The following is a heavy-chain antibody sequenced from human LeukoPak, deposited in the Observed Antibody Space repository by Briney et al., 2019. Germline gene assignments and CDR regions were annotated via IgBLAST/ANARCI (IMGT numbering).Heavy chain of an antibody. CDR3: AKDPGGSLFDY. CDR1: GFTFSSYG. CDR2: ISYDGSNK. J-gene: IGHJ4*02. Sequence: GGSLRLSCAASGFTFSSYGMHWVRQAPGKGLEWVAVISYDGSNKYYADSVKGRFTISRDNSKNTLYLQMNSLRAEDTAVYYCAKDPGGSLFDYWGQGTLVTVSS. D-gene: IGHD3-16*01. V-gene: IGHV3-30*18.